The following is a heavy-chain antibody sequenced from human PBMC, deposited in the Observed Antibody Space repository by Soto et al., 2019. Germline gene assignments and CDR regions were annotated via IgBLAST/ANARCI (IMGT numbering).Heavy chain of an antibody. Sequence: QVQLVQSGAEVKKPGASVKVSCKASGYTFTSYGISWVRQAPGQGLEWMGWINPYNGNTNYAQKLQGRVTMTTDTPPNTASMELRSVSSDDTAVYYCARAWSGIDYWGPGPLVNVSS. CDR1: GYTFTSYG. V-gene: IGHV1-18*01. D-gene: IGHD1-26*01. CDR2: INPYNGNT. CDR3: ARAWSGIDY. J-gene: IGHJ4*02.